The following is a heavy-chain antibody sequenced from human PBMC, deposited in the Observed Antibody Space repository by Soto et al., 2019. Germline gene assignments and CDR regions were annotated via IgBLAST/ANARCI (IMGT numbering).Heavy chain of an antibody. CDR3: ARSKPTDTSEGMDV. CDR2: ISSSSSYI. CDR1: GFTFSTYS. D-gene: IGHD4-4*01. Sequence: EVQLVESGGGLVKPGGSLRLSCAASGFTFSTYSMNWVRQAPGKGLEWVSSISSSSSYIYYADSVKGRFTISRDNAKNSRFLQMNSRAAEDAAVYYCARSKPTDTSEGMDVWGQGTTVTVSS. J-gene: IGHJ6*02. V-gene: IGHV3-21*01.